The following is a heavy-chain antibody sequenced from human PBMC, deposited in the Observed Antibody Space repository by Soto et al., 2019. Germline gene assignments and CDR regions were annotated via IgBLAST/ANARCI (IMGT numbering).Heavy chain of an antibody. D-gene: IGHD6-13*01. J-gene: IGHJ6*03. CDR3: ARDGGGAAAGTDYYYYMDV. V-gene: IGHV3-20*01. CDR1: GFTFDDYG. Sequence: GGSLRLSCAASGFTFDDYGMSWVRQAPGKGLEWVSGINWNGGSTGYADSVKGRFTISRDNAKNSLYLQMNSLRAEDTALYLCARDGGGAAAGTDYYYYMDVWGKGTTVTVSS. CDR2: INWNGGST.